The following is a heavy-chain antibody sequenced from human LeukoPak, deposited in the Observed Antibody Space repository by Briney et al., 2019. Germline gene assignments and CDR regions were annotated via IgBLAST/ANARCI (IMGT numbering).Heavy chain of an antibody. J-gene: IGHJ1*01. D-gene: IGHD3/OR15-3a*01. Sequence: SETLSLTCTVSGGSISSYYWGWIRQPPGKGLEWIGSIYHSGGTYYNPSLKSPVTLSVDTSKNQFSLKLSSVTAADTAIYFCARLGLGNEYGSVYRPTHFQHWGQGTLVTVSS. CDR1: GGSISSYY. CDR2: IYHSGGT. CDR3: ARLGLGNEYGSVYRPTHFQH. V-gene: IGHV4-38-2*02.